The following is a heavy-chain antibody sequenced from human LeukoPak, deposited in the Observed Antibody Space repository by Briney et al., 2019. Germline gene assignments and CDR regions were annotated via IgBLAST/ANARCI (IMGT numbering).Heavy chain of an antibody. CDR1: GFTFSSSG. CDR3: ARAKGVSTGYRPTDY. Sequence: GGSLRLSCAASGFTFSSSGMHWVRQAPGKGLEWVAVIWYDGSNRYYADPVKGRFTVFRDNSKNTLYLQMNSLRAEDTAVYYCARAKGVSTGYRPTDYWGQGTLVTASS. V-gene: IGHV3-33*01. J-gene: IGHJ4*02. CDR2: IWYDGSNR. D-gene: IGHD3-22*01.